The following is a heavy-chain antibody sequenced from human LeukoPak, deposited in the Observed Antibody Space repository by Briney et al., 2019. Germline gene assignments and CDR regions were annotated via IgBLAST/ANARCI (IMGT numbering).Heavy chain of an antibody. D-gene: IGHD6-19*01. CDR3: ARVVKGGIAVAGSLDY. J-gene: IGHJ4*02. CDR2: IYHSGST. V-gene: IGHV4-30-2*01. Sequence: SETLSLTCAVYGDSFSGYYWSWIRQPPGKGLEWIGYIYHSGSTYYNPSLKSRVTISVDRSKNQFSLKLSSVTAADTAVYYCARVVKGGIAVAGSLDYWGQGTLVTVSS. CDR1: GDSFSGYY.